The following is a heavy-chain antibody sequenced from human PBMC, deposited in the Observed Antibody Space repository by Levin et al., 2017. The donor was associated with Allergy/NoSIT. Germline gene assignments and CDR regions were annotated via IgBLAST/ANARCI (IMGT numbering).Heavy chain of an antibody. V-gene: IGHV4-59*01. Sequence: PSETLSLTCTVSGGSISSYYWSWIRQPPGKGLEWIGYIYYSGSTNYNPSLKSRVTISVDTSKNQFSLKLSSVTAADTAVYYCAREDSSSWSRVLDVWGKGTTVTVSS. CDR1: GGSISSYY. J-gene: IGHJ6*04. CDR3: AREDSSSWSRVLDV. D-gene: IGHD6-13*01. CDR2: IYYSGST.